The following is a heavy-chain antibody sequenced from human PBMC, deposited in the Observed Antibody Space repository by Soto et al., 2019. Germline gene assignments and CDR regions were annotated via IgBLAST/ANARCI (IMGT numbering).Heavy chain of an antibody. D-gene: IGHD2-21*01. CDR2: INPNSGGT. Sequence: ASVKVSCKASGYTFTCYYMYWVRQAPGQGLEWMGWINPNSGGTNYAQKFQGWVTMTRDTSISTAYMELSRLRSDDTAVYYCARDRYCGGDCVQSEKPGDYAFDIWGQGTMVTVSS. J-gene: IGHJ3*02. V-gene: IGHV1-2*04. CDR3: ARDRYCGGDCVQSEKPGDYAFDI. CDR1: GYTFTCYY.